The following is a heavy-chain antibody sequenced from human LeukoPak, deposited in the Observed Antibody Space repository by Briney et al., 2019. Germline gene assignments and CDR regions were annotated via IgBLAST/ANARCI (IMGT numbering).Heavy chain of an antibody. J-gene: IGHJ4*02. V-gene: IGHV3-23*01. D-gene: IGHD6-19*01. Sequence: GGSLRLFCAASGCTLSSYAMSWVCQAPGKGLEWVSAISDSGSTYYADSVKGRFTISRDNAKNSLYLQMNSLRAEDTAVYYCARGLSGDSSGTWSDYWGQGTLVTVSS. CDR1: GCTLSSYA. CDR3: ARGLSGDSSGTWSDY. CDR2: ISDSGST.